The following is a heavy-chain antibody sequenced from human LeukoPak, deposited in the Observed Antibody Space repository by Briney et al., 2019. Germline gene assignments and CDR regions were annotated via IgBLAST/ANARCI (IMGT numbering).Heavy chain of an antibody. J-gene: IGHJ3*02. CDR1: GFTFSSYA. Sequence: QTGGSLRLSCAASGFTFSSYAMSWVRQAPGKGLEWVSAISGSGGSTYYADSVKGRFTISRDNSKNTLYLQMNSLRAEDTAVYYCAKVSRGYYGSGSYYLGGSAFDIWGQGTMVTVSS. V-gene: IGHV3-23*01. CDR2: ISGSGGST. CDR3: AKVSRGYYGSGSYYLGGSAFDI. D-gene: IGHD3-10*01.